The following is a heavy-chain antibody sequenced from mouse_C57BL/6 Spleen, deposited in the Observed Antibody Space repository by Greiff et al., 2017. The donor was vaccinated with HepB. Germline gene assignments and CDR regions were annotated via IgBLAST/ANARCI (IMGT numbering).Heavy chain of an antibody. CDR1: GFTFSSYA. CDR3: TRGDGSSYGYFDV. CDR2: ISSGGDYI. D-gene: IGHD1-1*01. Sequence: EVKLVESGAGLVKPGGSLKLSCAASGFTFSSYAMSWVRQTPEKRLEWVAYISSGGDYIYYADTVKGRFTISRDNARNTLYLQMSSLKSEDTAMYYGTRGDGSSYGYFDVWGTGTTVTVSS. V-gene: IGHV5-9-1*02. J-gene: IGHJ1*03.